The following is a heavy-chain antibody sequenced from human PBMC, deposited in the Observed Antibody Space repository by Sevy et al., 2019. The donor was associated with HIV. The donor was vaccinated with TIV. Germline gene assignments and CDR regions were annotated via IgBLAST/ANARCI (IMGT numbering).Heavy chain of an antibody. CDR3: ARVPSPYYDSSGDLIREYYFDS. J-gene: IGHJ4*02. CDR2: FYYTGIT. Sequence: SETLSLICTVSGGPISSHYWSWIRQTPGKGLEWIGYFYYTGITNYNPSLKCRVTMSADTSTNRVSLKLSSVTAADTAVYYCARVPSPYYDSSGDLIREYYFDSWGQGTPVTVSS. D-gene: IGHD3-22*01. V-gene: IGHV4-59*11. CDR1: GGPISSHY.